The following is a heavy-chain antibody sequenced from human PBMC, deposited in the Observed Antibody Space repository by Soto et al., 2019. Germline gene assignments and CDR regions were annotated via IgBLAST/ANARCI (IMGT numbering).Heavy chain of an antibody. V-gene: IGHV3-23*01. CDR1: GFTFSSYA. D-gene: IGHD3-10*01. CDR2: ISGSGGST. CDR3: ARDPTALGKYYYGSGSYYPDY. Sequence: EVQLLESGGGLVQPGGSLRLSCAASGFTFSSYAMSWVRQAPGKGLEWVSAISGSGGSTYYADSVKGRFTISRDNAKNSLYLQMNSLRAEDTAVYYCARDPTALGKYYYGSGSYYPDYWGQGTLVTVSS. J-gene: IGHJ4*02.